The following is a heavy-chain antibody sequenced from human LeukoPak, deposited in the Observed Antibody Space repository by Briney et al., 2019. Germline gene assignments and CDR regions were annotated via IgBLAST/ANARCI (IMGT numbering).Heavy chain of an antibody. CDR3: ARHMPHYCGGECSMDT. D-gene: IGHD2-21*01. CDR2: IYYAGSP. CDR1: NGSTGPHY. V-gene: IGHV4-59*08. Sequence: KPSETLSLTCTVVNGSTGPHYWSWIRQPPGKGLEWVGFIYYAGSPRYNPSLKSRVAMSVDMSKNQVSLTLYSVTAADTATYYCARHMPHYCGGECSMDTWGQGTLVTVSS. J-gene: IGHJ1*01.